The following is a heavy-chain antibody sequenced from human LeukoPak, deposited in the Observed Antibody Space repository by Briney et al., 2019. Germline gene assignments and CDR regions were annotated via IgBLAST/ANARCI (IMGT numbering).Heavy chain of an antibody. CDR2: IYHSGST. D-gene: IGHD2-2*01. CDR3: ASHWGPAAPFDY. CDR1: GGSISSGGYS. V-gene: IGHV4-30-2*05. J-gene: IGHJ4*02. Sequence: SQTLSLTCAVSGGSISSGGYSWSWIRQPPGKGLEWIGYIYHSGSTYYNPSLKSRVTISVDTSKNQFSLKLSSVTAADTAVYYCASHWGPAAPFDYWGQGTLVTVSS.